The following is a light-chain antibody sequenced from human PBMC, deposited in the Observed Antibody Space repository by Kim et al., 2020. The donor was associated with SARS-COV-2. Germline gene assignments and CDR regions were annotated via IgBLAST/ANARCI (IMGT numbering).Light chain of an antibody. V-gene: IGLV3-21*04. CDR1: NIGSKS. J-gene: IGLJ1*01. CDR3: QVWDSYSDHYV. CDR2: HDT. Sequence: APGKTARITCGGNNIGSKSVHWYQQMPGQAPVLVIFHDTDRPSGIPERFSGSNSGNTATLTISRVEAGDEADYYCQVWDSYSDHYVFGTGTKVTVL.